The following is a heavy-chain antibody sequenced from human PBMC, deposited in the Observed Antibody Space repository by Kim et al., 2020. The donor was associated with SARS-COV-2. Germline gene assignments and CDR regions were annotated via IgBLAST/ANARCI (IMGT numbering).Heavy chain of an antibody. CDR3: AKCASSYGNDARDI. V-gene: IGHV3-23*01. Sequence: GGSLRLSCAASGFTFDNYAMNWVRQAPGKGLEWVSFIRGGGAGKLYADSVKGRFIISRDNSKNTLYLQMNSLRGEDTAVYYCAKCASSYGNDARDIWGQGTVVTVSS. D-gene: IGHD5-18*01. CDR1: GFTFDNYA. J-gene: IGHJ3*02. CDR2: IRGGGAGK.